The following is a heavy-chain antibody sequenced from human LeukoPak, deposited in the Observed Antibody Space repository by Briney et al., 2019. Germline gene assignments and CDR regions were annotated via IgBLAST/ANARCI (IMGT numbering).Heavy chain of an antibody. CDR1: GFTFSAYA. V-gene: IGHV3-53*01. J-gene: IGHJ4*02. D-gene: IGHD6-13*01. CDR2: IYSGGST. CDR3: ASHSSSWYGFDY. Sequence: EAGGSLRLSCSASGFTFSAYALHWVRQTPGKGLEWVSVIYSGGSTYYADSVKGRFTISRDNSKNTLYLQMNSLRAEDTAVYYCASHSSSWYGFDYWGQGTLVTVSS.